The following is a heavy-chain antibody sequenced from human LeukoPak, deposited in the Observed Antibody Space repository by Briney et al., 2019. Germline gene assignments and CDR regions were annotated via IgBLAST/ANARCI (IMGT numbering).Heavy chain of an antibody. CDR2: IGVGDRST. D-gene: IGHD3-16*02. CDR3: ARDLYPLGELSSQYYYYGMDV. V-gene: IGHV3-23*01. J-gene: IGHJ6*02. CDR1: GFTFPSYA. Sequence: LPGGSLRLSCATSGFTFPSYAMSWVRQAPGKGLEWVSSIGVGDRSTYYADSVKGRFIISRDNSKSTLYLQMNSLRAEDTAVYYCARDLYPLGELSSQYYYYGMDVWGQGTTVTVSS.